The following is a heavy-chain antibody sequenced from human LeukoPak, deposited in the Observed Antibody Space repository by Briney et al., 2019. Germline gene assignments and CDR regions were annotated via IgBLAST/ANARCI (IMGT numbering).Heavy chain of an antibody. CDR1: GYTFTSYD. Sequence: ASVKVSCKASGYTFTSYDINWVRQATGQGLEWMGWMNPNSGNTGYAQKFQGRVTMTRNTSISTAYMELSSLRSEDTAVYYCARGRGGGRSGYDYFLLTRPYYYYMDVWGKGTTVTISS. J-gene: IGHJ6*03. CDR2: MNPNSGNT. CDR3: ARGRGGGRSGYDYFLLTRPYYYYMDV. D-gene: IGHD5-12*01. V-gene: IGHV1-8*01.